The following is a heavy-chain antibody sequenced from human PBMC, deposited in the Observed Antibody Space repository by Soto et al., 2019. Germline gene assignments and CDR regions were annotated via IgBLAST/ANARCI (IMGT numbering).Heavy chain of an antibody. V-gene: IGHV1-18*01. J-gene: IGHJ3*02. CDR2: ISAYNGNT. D-gene: IGHD3-10*01. CDR1: GYTFTSYG. Sequence: ASVKVSCKASGYTFTSYGISWVRQAPGQGLEWMGWISAYNGNTNYAQKLQGRVTMTTDTSTSTAYMELRSLRSDDTAVYYCATTLYYSNEGDAFDIWGQGTMVTVSS. CDR3: ATTLYYSNEGDAFDI.